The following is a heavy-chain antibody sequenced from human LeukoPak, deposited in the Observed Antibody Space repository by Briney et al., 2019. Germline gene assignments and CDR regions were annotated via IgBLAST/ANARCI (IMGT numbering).Heavy chain of an antibody. J-gene: IGHJ4*02. D-gene: IGHD6-19*01. CDR3: AKLPVSYSSGWSNFDY. CDR1: GFTFSHYA. V-gene: IGHV3-23*01. CDR2: ISDSGGST. Sequence: GGSLRLSCAASGFTFSHYAMGWVRQAPGKGLEWVSGISDSGGSTYYTDSVKGRFTISRDNSKNTVSLQMNSLRAEDTAIYYCAKLPVSYSSGWSNFDYWGQGTLVTVSS.